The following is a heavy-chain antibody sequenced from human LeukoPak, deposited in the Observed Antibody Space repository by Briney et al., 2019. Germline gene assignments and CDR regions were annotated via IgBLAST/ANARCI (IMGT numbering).Heavy chain of an antibody. CDR3: ARSARAFGVVIIYYYMDV. Sequence: GGSLRLSCAASGFTFDDYGMSWVRQAPGKGLEWVSGINWNGGSTGYADSVKGRFTISRDNAKNSLYLQMNSLRDEDTALYYGARSARAFGVVIIYYYMDVWGKGTTVTVSS. CDR2: INWNGGST. J-gene: IGHJ6*03. CDR1: GFTFDDYG. V-gene: IGHV3-20*04. D-gene: IGHD3-3*01.